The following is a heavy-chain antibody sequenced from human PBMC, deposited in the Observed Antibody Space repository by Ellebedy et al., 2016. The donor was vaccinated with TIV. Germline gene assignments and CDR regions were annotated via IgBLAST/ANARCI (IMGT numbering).Heavy chain of an antibody. V-gene: IGHV3-23*01. CDR1: GVSFNSYV. CDR3: VKGRGGGSDSSAPRYYFDY. Sequence: PGGSLRLSCAASGVSFNSYVMSWVRQAPGKGLEWVSTISNTGSRTYYADSVEGRFIISRDNSKRTLFLQMNSLRAEDTGLYYWVKGRGGGSDSSAPRYYFDYWGLGTLVTVSS. J-gene: IGHJ4*02. D-gene: IGHD3-22*01. CDR2: ISNTGSRT.